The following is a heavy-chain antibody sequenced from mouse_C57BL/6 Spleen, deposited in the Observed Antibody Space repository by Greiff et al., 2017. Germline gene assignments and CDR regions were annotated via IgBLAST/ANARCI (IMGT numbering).Heavy chain of an antibody. CDR1: GYTFTDYD. V-gene: IGHV1-15*01. CDR2: IAPETCGT. J-gene: IGHJ3*01. CDR3: TRRIYYYGSCGFAD. D-gene: IGHD1-1*01. Sequence: VKLVESGAELVRPGASVTLSCKASGYTFTDYDMHWVQQPPVHGLAWLGAIAPETCGTAYNQKVKGKSILTADKSASTAYMELRSLTSDDSAGYYCTRRIYYYGSCGFADWGKGTLVTVSA.